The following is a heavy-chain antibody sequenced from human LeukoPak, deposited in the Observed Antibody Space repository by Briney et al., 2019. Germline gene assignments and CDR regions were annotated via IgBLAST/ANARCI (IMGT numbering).Heavy chain of an antibody. J-gene: IGHJ4*02. Sequence: GASVKVSCKASGYTFTSYGISWMRQAPGQGLEWMGWISAYNGNTNYAQKLQGRVTMTTDTSTSTAYKELRSLRSDDTAVYYCARGGHYYDALAFNYWGQGTLVTVSS. CDR3: ARGGHYYDALAFNY. CDR1: GYTFTSYG. CDR2: ISAYNGNT. V-gene: IGHV1-18*01. D-gene: IGHD3-22*01.